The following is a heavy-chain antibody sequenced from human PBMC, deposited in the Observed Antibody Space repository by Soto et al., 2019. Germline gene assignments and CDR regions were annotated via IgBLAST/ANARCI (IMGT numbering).Heavy chain of an antibody. J-gene: IGHJ6*03. Sequence: GASVKVSCKASGYTFTSYAMHWVRQAPGQRLEWMGWINAGNGNTKYSQKFQGRVTITRDTSASTAYMELSSLRSEDTAVYYCASGGKQQIHFYYYYYMDVWGKGTTVTVSS. D-gene: IGHD6-13*01. CDR3: ASGGKQQIHFYYYYYMDV. V-gene: IGHV1-3*01. CDR1: GYTFTSYA. CDR2: INAGNGNT.